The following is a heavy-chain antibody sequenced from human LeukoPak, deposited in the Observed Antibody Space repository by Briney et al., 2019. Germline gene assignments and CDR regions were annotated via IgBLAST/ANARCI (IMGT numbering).Heavy chain of an antibody. CDR1: GYTFTSYG. Sequence: ASVKVSCKASGYTFTSYGISWVRQAPGQGLEWMGWISAYNGNTNYAEKLQGRVTMTTDTSTSTAYMELRSLRSDDTAVYYCARDPSRYDFWSGYYNCWFDHWGQGTLVTVSS. V-gene: IGHV1-18*01. D-gene: IGHD3-3*01. CDR3: ARDPSRYDFWSGYYNCWFDH. J-gene: IGHJ5*02. CDR2: ISAYNGNT.